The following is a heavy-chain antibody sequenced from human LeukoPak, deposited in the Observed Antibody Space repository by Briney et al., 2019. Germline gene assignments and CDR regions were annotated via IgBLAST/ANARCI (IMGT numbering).Heavy chain of an antibody. CDR1: GYTFTCYH. V-gene: IGHV1-2*06. CDR2: INPNSGDT. Sequence: ASVKVSCKASGYTFTCYHMHWARQAPGQGLEWMGRINPNSGDTNYAQNFQGRVTMTRDTSISTAYMELSRLRSDDTAVYYCARDYCSSTSCLFDYWGQGTLVTVSS. D-gene: IGHD2-2*01. J-gene: IGHJ4*02. CDR3: ARDYCSSTSCLFDY.